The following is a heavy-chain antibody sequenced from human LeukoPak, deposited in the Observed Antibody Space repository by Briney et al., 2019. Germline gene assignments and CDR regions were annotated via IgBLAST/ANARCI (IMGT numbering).Heavy chain of an antibody. CDR3: ARGDDSSGYYYWDY. CDR1: GYTFTSYA. Sequence: ASVKVSCKASGYTFTSYAMHWVRQAPGQRLEWMGWINAGNGNTKYSQEFQGRVTITRDTSASTAYMELSSLRSEDMAVYYCARGDDSSGYYYWDYWGQGTLVTVSS. V-gene: IGHV1-3*03. D-gene: IGHD3-22*01. CDR2: INAGNGNT. J-gene: IGHJ4*02.